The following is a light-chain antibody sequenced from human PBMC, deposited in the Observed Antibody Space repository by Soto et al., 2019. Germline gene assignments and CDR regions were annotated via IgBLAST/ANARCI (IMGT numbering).Light chain of an antibody. CDR2: DVN. Sequence: QSVLTQPASVSGSAGQSITISCTGTSSDDGGYNYVSWYQQHRGKAPKLMFYDVNNRPSGVSDRFSGSKSGNSASLTISGLQAEDEADYFCSSYTSSNTLYVLGAGTKVTVL. J-gene: IGLJ1*01. CDR1: SSDDGGYNY. V-gene: IGLV2-14*01. CDR3: SSYTSSNTLYV.